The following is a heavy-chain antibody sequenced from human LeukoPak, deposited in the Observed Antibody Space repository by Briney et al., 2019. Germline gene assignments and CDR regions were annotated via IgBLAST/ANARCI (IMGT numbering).Heavy chain of an antibody. CDR2: VYTSGST. J-gene: IGHJ4*02. CDR3: ARGAPLGYCSSTGCYTIDY. Sequence: SETLSLTCTVSGGSISSGSYFWSWIRQPAGKELEWVGRVYTSGSTNYNPSLKSRVTISLDTSKNQFSLKLSSVTAADTAVYYCARGAPLGYCSSTGCYTIDYWGQGTLVTVSS. D-gene: IGHD2-2*02. V-gene: IGHV4-61*02. CDR1: GGSISSGSYF.